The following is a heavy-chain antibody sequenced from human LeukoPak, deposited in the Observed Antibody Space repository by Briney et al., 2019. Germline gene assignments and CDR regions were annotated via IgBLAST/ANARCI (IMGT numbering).Heavy chain of an antibody. CDR3: MRADFRGSSWDFAY. CDR2: IKEDGSES. Sequence: GGSLRLSCAASGFTFSTYAMSWVRQAPGKGLEWVSNIKEDGSESYYVGSVKGRFTISRDNAKNSLYLQVNSLRVEDTATYYCMRADFRGSSWDFAYWGQGALVTVSS. CDR1: GFTFSTYA. J-gene: IGHJ4*02. D-gene: IGHD6-13*01. V-gene: IGHV3-7*04.